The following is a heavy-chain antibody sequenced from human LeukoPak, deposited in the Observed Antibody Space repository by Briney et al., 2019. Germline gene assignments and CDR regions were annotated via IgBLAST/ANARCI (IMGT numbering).Heavy chain of an antibody. V-gene: IGHV3-49*03. CDR1: GFTFGDYA. D-gene: IGHD2-15*01. Sequence: GGSLRLSCTASGFTFGDYAMSWFRQAPGKGLEWVGFIRSKAYGGTTEYAASVKGRFTISRDDSKSFAYLQMNSLKTEDTAVYYCTRDQYCSGGSCYFFSYYYMDVWGKGTTVTVSS. CDR3: TRDQYCSGGSCYFFSYYYMDV. CDR2: IRSKAYGGTT. J-gene: IGHJ6*03.